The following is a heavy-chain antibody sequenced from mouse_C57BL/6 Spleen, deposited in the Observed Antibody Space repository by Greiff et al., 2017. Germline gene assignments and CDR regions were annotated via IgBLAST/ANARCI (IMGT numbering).Heavy chain of an antibody. D-gene: IGHD2-4*01. Sequence: QVQLQQPGAELVKPGASVKMSCKASGYTFTSYWIAWVKQRPGQGLEWIGDIYPGSGSTNYNEKFKSKATLTVDTSSSTAYMQLSSLTSEDSAVYYCASQGDDYSLDYWGQGTTLTVSS. CDR1: GYTFTSYW. CDR3: ASQGDDYSLDY. J-gene: IGHJ2*01. V-gene: IGHV1-55*01. CDR2: IYPGSGST.